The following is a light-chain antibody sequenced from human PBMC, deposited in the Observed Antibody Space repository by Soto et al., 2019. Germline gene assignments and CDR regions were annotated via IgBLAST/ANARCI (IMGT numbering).Light chain of an antibody. CDR1: SSDVGGYNL. J-gene: IGLJ2*01. CDR2: EGS. Sequence: QSALTQPASVSGSPGQSITISCTGTSSDVGGYNLVSWYQQHPDKAPKLMIYEGSKRPSGVSNRFSGSKSGNTASLTISGLQAEDEADYYCCSYAGSSTSVVFGGGTKLTVL. V-gene: IGLV2-23*01. CDR3: CSYAGSSTSVV.